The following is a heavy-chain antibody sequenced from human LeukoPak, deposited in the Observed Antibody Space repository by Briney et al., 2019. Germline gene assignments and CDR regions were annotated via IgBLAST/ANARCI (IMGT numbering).Heavy chain of an antibody. D-gene: IGHD7-27*01. CDR2: IKQDGSEK. CDR3: GRFTRSGDSVY. J-gene: IGHJ4*02. V-gene: IGHV3-7*04. Sequence: GGSLRLSCAASGFTFSSYWMSWVRQAPGKGLKWVANIKQDGSEKQYVDSVKGRFAISRDNAENSLYLQMNSLKAEDTAVYYCGRFTRSGDSVYWGQGTLVTVSS. CDR1: GFTFSSYW.